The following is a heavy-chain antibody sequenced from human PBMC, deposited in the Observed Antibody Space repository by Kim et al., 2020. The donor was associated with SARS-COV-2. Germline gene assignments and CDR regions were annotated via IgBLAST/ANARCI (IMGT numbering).Heavy chain of an antibody. Sequence: GGSLRLSCAASGFTFSSYAMSWVRQAPGKGLEWVSAISGSGGRTYYADSVKGRFTISRDNSKNTLYLQMNSLRAEDTAVYYCAKAPASAYGGGDCYWDYFDYWGQGTLVTVSS. CDR1: GFTFSSYA. J-gene: IGHJ4*02. D-gene: IGHD2-21*02. V-gene: IGHV3-23*01. CDR2: ISGSGGRT. CDR3: AKAPASAYGGGDCYWDYFDY.